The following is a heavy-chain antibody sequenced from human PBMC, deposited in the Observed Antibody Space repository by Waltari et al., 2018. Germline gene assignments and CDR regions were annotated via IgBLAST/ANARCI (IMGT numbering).Heavy chain of an antibody. V-gene: IGHV3-7*01. CDR2: IKTDGREE. Sequence: EVQLVESGGGLVQPGGSLRLSCSTSGFTFSEYWMTWVRQAPGKGLEGVGNIKTDGREEYYTDSVKGRFIISRDNAKNSLFLQMDSLRVEDTAVDYCARDGDRNYDYWGQGTLVTVSS. J-gene: IGHJ4*02. CDR1: GFTFSEYW. D-gene: IGHD1-7*01. CDR3: ARDGDRNYDY.